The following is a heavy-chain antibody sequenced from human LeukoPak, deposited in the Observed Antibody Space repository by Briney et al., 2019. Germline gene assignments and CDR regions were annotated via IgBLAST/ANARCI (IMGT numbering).Heavy chain of an antibody. CDR1: EFTFSSYV. CDR2: ISGSGDSI. J-gene: IGHJ4*02. Sequence: GGSLRLPCSASEFTFSSYVLSWVRQAPGKGPEWVSAISGSGDSIYYADSVKGRFTISRDNSKNTLYLQMNSLTAEDTAIYYCAKDPRGGYSGSWYFDYWGQGTLVTVSS. V-gene: IGHV3-23*01. CDR3: AKDPRGGYSGSWYFDY. D-gene: IGHD5-12*01.